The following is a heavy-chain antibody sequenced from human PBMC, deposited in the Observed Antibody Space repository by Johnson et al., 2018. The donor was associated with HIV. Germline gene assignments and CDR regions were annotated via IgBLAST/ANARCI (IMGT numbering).Heavy chain of an antibody. D-gene: IGHD4-17*01. V-gene: IGHV3-73*01. CDR3: ARDPGNGDRPFDAFDI. CDR2: IRSKANSYAT. Sequence: VQLVESGGGVVQPGGSLRLSCAASGFTFSGSAMHWVRQASGKGLEWVGRIRSKANSYATAYAASVKGRFTISRDNSKNTVFLQMDSLRGEDTAVYYCARDPGNGDRPFDAFDIWGQGTMVTVSS. J-gene: IGHJ3*02. CDR1: GFTFSGSA.